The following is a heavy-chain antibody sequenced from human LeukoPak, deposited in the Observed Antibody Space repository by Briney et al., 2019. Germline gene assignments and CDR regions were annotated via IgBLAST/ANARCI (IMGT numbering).Heavy chain of an antibody. D-gene: IGHD1-26*01. CDR2: ISGSGSTI. CDR1: GFTFSSYE. CDR3: ASGGGSYPFDY. Sequence: PGGSLRLSCAASGFTFSSYEVNWVRQAPGKGLEWVSYISGSGSTIYYADSVKGRFTVSRDNAKNSLYLQMNSLRAEDTAVYYCASGGGSYPFDYWGQGTLVTVSS. V-gene: IGHV3-48*03. J-gene: IGHJ4*02.